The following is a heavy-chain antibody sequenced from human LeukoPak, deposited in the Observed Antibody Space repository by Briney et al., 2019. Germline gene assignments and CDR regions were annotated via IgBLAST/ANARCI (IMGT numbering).Heavy chain of an antibody. D-gene: IGHD3-3*01. CDR3: ARDGSDFWSGYPYYYYYYMDV. CDR1: GFTFSSYS. Sequence: GGSLRLSCAASGFTFSSYSMNWARQAPGKGLEWVSYISSSSSTIYYADSVKGRFTISRDNAKNSLYLQMNSLRAEDTAVYYCARDGSDFWSGYPYYYYYYMDVWGKGTTVTVSS. V-gene: IGHV3-48*01. J-gene: IGHJ6*03. CDR2: ISSSSSTI.